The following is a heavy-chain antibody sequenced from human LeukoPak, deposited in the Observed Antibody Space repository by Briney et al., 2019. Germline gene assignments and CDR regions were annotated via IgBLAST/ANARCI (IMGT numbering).Heavy chain of an antibody. D-gene: IGHD6-19*01. CDR1: GFTFSSYA. CDR3: ARALAVSTNWFDP. V-gene: IGHV3-23*01. CDR2: ISGSGGST. J-gene: IGHJ5*02. Sequence: GGSLRLSCAASGFTFSSYAMSWVRQAPGKGLEWVSAISGSGGSTYYADSVKGRFTISRDNSKNSLYLQMNSLRAEDTAVYYCARALAVSTNWFDPWGQGTLVTVSS.